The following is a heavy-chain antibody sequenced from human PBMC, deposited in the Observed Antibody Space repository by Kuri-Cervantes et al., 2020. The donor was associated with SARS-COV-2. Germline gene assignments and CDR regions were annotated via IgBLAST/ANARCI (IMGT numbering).Heavy chain of an antibody. CDR3: ARGRYTNSWYYFDY. CDR1: GFTVSDYY. V-gene: IGHV3-53*01. CDR2: IYVHRT. Sequence: SLKISCAASGFTVSDYYMTWVRQAPGKGLEWVSVIYVHRTEYADSVKGRFTISRDNSNNTVYLQMNGLRAEDAAVYYCARGRYTNSWYYFDYWGQGTLVTVSS. J-gene: IGHJ4*02. D-gene: IGHD6-13*01.